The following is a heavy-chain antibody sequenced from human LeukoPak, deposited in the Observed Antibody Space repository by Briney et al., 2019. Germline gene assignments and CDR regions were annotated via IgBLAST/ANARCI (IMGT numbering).Heavy chain of an antibody. CDR1: GFTFNDHA. CDR3: ARGGQNFDFWRFDY. CDR2: ISGSGGST. Sequence: TGGSLRLSCAGSGFTFNDHAISWVRQAPGKGLEWVTSISGSGGSTYYADYVKGRSTISRDNSKNVVYFEMHSLRGEDTAVYFCARGGQNFDFWRFDYWGQGTLVVVSS. D-gene: IGHD3-3*01. V-gene: IGHV3-23*01. J-gene: IGHJ4*02.